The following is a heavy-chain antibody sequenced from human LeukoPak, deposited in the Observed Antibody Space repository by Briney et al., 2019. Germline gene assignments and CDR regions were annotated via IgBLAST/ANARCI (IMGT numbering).Heavy chain of an antibody. CDR1: GFSFSSYS. J-gene: IGHJ4*02. Sequence: GGSLRLSCAASGFSFSSYSMTWVRQAPGKGLEWVSYISSSSSYIYNADSVKGRSTISRDNAKNSLYLQMDSLRAEDTAVYYCARFESSGFYYWGQGTLVTVSS. D-gene: IGHD3-22*01. V-gene: IGHV3-21*01. CDR3: ARFESSGFYY. CDR2: ISSSSSYI.